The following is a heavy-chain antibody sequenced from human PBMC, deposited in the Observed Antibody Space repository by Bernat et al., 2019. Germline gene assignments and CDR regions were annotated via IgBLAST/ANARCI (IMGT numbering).Heavy chain of an antibody. J-gene: IGHJ4*02. CDR2: INGGNGNT. D-gene: IGHD1-1*01. CDR3: ARVVLERGGEDFDY. V-gene: IGHV1-3*01. Sequence: QVQLVQSGAEVKKPGASVKVSCKASGYTFTSYAMHWVRQAPGQRLEWMGWINGGNGNTKYSQKFQGRVTITRDTTASTAYMELSSLRSEDTAVYYCARVVLERGGEDFDYWGQGTLVTVSS. CDR1: GYTFTSYA.